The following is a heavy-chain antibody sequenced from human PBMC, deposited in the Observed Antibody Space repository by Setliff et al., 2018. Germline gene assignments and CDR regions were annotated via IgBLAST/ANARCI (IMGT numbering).Heavy chain of an antibody. D-gene: IGHD2-2*01. CDR1: GFTFSSYA. Sequence: GSLRLSCAASGFTFSSYAMNWVRQAPGKGLEWVSFISGGGSRTYYADSVKSRFTISRDKAKNSLYLQMNSLRAEDTAMYYCARDREDIVVVPAPMGRGVDYESSYYYHYMDVWGKGTTVTVSS. CDR3: ARDREDIVVVPAPMGRGVDYESSYYYHYMDV. CDR2: ISGGGSRT. J-gene: IGHJ6*03. V-gene: IGHV3-21*01.